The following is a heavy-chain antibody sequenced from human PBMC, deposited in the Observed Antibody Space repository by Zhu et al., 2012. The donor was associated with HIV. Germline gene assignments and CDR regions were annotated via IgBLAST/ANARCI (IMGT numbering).Heavy chain of an antibody. CDR1: RASISTYY. CDR2: IYNSGNT. J-gene: IGHJ3*02. V-gene: IGHV4-59*01. CDR3: ARGLTVVTPASDAFDI. D-gene: IGHD4-23*01. Sequence: QVHLQESGLGLVKPSETLSLTCTVSRASISTYYWNWIRQPPGKGLEWIGFIYNSGNTNYSPSLKSRVSISVDTSKNQFSLNLTSVTTADTAVYYCARGLTVVTPASDAFDIWGQGTMVTVSS.